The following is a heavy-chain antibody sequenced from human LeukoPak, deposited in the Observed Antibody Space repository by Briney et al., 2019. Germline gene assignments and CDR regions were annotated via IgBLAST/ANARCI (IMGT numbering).Heavy chain of an antibody. J-gene: IGHJ3*02. V-gene: IGHV3-30*02. Sequence: GGSLRLSCAASGFTFSIFWMSGVPEAPEKGREGGAFIRYDGSNKYYADSVKGRFTISRDNSKNTLYLQMNSLRAEDTAVYYCAKEEPQDAFDIWGQGTMVTVSS. CDR3: AKEEPQDAFDI. CDR1: GFTFSIFW. CDR2: IRYDGSNK.